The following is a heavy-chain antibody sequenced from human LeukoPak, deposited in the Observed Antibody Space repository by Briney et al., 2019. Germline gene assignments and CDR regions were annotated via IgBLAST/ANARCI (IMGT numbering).Heavy chain of an antibody. D-gene: IGHD5-18*01. CDR2: IKSKTDGGTT. J-gene: IGHJ4*02. V-gene: IGHV3-15*01. Sequence: GGSLSLSCAASGFTFSNAWLSWVRQAPGKGLEWVGRIKSKTDGGTTDYAAPVKGRFTISRDDSKNTLYLQMNSLKTEDTAVFYCANTGQGYTYGFDYWGQGTLVTVSP. CDR3: ANTGQGYTYGFDY. CDR1: GFTFSNAW.